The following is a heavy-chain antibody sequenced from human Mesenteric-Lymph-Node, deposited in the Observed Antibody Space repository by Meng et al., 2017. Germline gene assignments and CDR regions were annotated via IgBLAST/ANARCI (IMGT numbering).Heavy chain of an antibody. CDR2: LSAAGGAT. CDR1: GFTFSSYS. J-gene: IGHJ4*02. Sequence: GESLKISCAASGFTFSSYSMNWVRQAPGKGLEWVSGLSAAGGATNYADSVKGRFTISRDNSKNTLYLQMNSLRVEDTAVYYCANVPRESGDSRGWGQGTLVTVSS. CDR3: ANVPRESGDSRG. V-gene: IGHV3-23*01. D-gene: IGHD1-26*01.